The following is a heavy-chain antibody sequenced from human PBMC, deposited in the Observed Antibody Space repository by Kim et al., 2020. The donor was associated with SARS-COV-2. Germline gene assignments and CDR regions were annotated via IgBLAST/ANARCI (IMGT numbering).Heavy chain of an antibody. CDR2: IIPILGIT. D-gene: IGHD3-22*01. J-gene: IGHJ4*02. CDR1: GGTFSSYA. CDR3: ARASFFYDSSGYHFDY. V-gene: IGHV1-69*04. Sequence: SVKVSCEASGGTFSSYAINWVRQAPGQGLEWMGRIIPILGITNYAQKFQGRVTITADKSTSTAYMELSSLRSEDTAVYYCARASFFYDSSGYHFDYWGQGTLVTVSS.